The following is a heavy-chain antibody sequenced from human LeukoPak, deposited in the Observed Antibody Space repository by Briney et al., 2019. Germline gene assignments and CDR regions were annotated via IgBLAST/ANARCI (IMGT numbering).Heavy chain of an antibody. J-gene: IGHJ4*02. CDR3: AKVGYYYDSSGANTDY. CDR2: ISGSGGST. CDR1: GFTFSSYA. V-gene: IGHV3-23*01. D-gene: IGHD3-22*01. Sequence: GGSLRLSCAASGFTFSSYAMSWVRQAPGKGLEWVSAISGSGGSTYYADPVKGRFTISRDNSKNTLYLQMNSLRAEDTAVYYCAKVGYYYDSSGANTDYWGQGTLVTVSS.